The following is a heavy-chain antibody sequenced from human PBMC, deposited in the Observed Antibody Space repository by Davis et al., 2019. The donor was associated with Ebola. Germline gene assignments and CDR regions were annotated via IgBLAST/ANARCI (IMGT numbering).Heavy chain of an antibody. CDR3: AREDIVVVVAAADYYYYGMDV. V-gene: IGHV1-46*01. CDR2: INPSGGST. J-gene: IGHJ6*02. CDR1: GYTFTGYY. Sequence: AASVKVSCKASGYTFTGYYMHWVRQAPGQGLEWMGIINPSGGSTSYAQKFQGRVTMTRDTSTSTVYMELSSLRSEDTAVYYCAREDIVVVVAAADYYYYGMDVWGQGTTVTVSS. D-gene: IGHD2-15*01.